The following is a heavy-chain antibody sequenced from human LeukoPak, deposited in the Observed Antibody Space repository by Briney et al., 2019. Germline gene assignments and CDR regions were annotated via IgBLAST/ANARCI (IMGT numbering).Heavy chain of an antibody. D-gene: IGHD6-13*01. Sequence: GGSLRLSCAASGFTFSITAMTWVRQTPGKGLEWLSYISDSGGTMYYADSVEGRFTISRDNVKNSLYLHMNSLRVEDTAVYYCARGYGSSWFYSWGQGTLVTVSS. CDR2: ISDSGGTM. J-gene: IGHJ5*01. V-gene: IGHV3-48*04. CDR1: GFTFSITA. CDR3: ARGYGSSWFYS.